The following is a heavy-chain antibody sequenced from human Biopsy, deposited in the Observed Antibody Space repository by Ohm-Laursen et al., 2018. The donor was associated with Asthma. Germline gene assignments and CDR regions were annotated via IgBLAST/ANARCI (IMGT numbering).Heavy chain of an antibody. D-gene: IGHD2-2*01. CDR3: AKVQAEYYYYYYDVDV. CDR2: GGSYYDGGLK. V-gene: IGHV3-30*18. CDR1: GFTFSSYG. Sequence: SLRLSCSAPGFTFSSYGMHWVRQAPGKGLEWVAVGGSYYDGGLKYYADSVNGRFTVSRDDSKNTLYLQMNSLRPDDTAVYYCAKVQAEYYYYYYDVDVWGQGTTVTVSS. J-gene: IGHJ6*02.